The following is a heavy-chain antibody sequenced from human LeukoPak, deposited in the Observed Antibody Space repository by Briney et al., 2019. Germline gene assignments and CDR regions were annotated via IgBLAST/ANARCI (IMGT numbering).Heavy chain of an antibody. CDR1: GFTFSSYW. D-gene: IGHD3-10*01. CDR2: IKQDGSEK. J-gene: IGHJ4*02. CDR3: ARGSSLWFGDR. Sequence: GGSLRLSCAASGFTFSSYWMTWVRQAPGKGLEWVANIKQDGSEKYYVDSVKGRFTISRDNAKSLLYLQTNSLRAEDTAMYFCARGSSLWFGDRWGQGTLVTVSS. V-gene: IGHV3-7*03.